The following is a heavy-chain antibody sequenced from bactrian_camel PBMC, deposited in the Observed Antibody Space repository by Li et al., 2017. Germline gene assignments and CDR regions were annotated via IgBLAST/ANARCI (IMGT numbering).Heavy chain of an antibody. CDR2: FGPSNT. J-gene: IGHJ4*01. V-gene: IGHV3S55*01. CDR1: GYRSSYC. CDR3: KTVCRGREF. Sequence: HVQLVESGGGSVQAGGSLKLSCVISGYRSSYCMGWFRQTPGKEREVVAAFGPSNTWYANSVKGRFTTSRDNAKNTLYLQMNNLKSEDTAMYYCKTVCRGREFWGQGTQVTVS.